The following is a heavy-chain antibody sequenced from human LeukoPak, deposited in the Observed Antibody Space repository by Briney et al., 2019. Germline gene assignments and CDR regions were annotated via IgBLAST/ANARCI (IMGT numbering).Heavy chain of an antibody. CDR3: AKDRDGSGSYPDDY. Sequence: GGSLRLSCAASGFTFSSYAMSWVRQAPGKGLESVSTLGSIGRSPYIAHPQKRRFSKSRDNSKNTLYLKMNSLRAEDTAVYSCAKDRDGSGSYPDDYWGEGNLVTVSS. V-gene: IGHV3-23*01. J-gene: IGHJ4*02. CDR1: GFTFSSYA. CDR2: LGSIGRSP. D-gene: IGHD3-10*01.